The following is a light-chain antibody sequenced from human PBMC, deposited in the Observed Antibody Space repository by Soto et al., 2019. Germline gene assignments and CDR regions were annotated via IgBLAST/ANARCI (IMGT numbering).Light chain of an antibody. J-gene: IGKJ2*01. Sequence: DIQMTQSPSSLSASVGDRVTISCRASQSINAFLTWYQQKPGEAPRLLIYGASNLQGGVPSRFSGSGSGTDFTLTISSPQPEDFALYYCQQSYSIPFTFGQGTKLEIK. CDR2: GAS. CDR1: QSINAF. V-gene: IGKV1-39*01. CDR3: QQSYSIPFT.